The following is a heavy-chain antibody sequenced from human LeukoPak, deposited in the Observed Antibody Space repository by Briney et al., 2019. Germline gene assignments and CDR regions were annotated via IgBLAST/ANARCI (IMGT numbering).Heavy chain of an antibody. CDR1: GFTFRDYW. CDR3: ARVSRWFRCFDY. V-gene: IGHV3-7*04. CDR2: IKLDGSEK. D-gene: IGHD4-23*01. J-gene: IGHJ4*02. Sequence: PGGSLRLSCAASGFTFRDYWMNWVRQAPGKGLEWVANIKLDGSEKYYVESVKGRFTISRDNTKNSLYLQMNSLRAEDTAVYYCARVSRWFRCFDYWGQGTLVTVSS.